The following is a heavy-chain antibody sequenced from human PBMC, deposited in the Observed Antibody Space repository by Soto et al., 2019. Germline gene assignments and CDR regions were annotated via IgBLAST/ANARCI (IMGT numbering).Heavy chain of an antibody. CDR2: IYNSGST. Sequence: SETLSLTCTVSGASISSYYWSWIRQPPGKGLEWIGYIYNSGSTNYNPSLKSRVTISVDTSKNQFSLKLSSVTAADTAVYCARTVIGGFEYWGQGTLVTVSS. J-gene: IGHJ4*02. CDR1: GASISSYY. V-gene: IGHV4-59*01. CDR3: ARTVIGGFEY. D-gene: IGHD3-16*02.